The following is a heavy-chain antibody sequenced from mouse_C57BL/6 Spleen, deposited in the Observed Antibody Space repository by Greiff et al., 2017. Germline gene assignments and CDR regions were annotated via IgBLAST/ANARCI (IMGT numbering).Heavy chain of an antibody. CDR3: ARHEETELTGYYFDY. D-gene: IGHD4-1*01. Sequence: QVQLKESGAELVKPGASVKLSCKASGYTFTEYTIHWVKQRSGQGLEWIGWFYPGSGSIKYNEKFKDKATLTADKSSSTVYMELSRLTSEDSAVYFCARHEETELTGYYFDYWGQGTTLTVSS. J-gene: IGHJ2*01. CDR2: FYPGSGSI. CDR1: GYTFTEYT. V-gene: IGHV1-62-2*01.